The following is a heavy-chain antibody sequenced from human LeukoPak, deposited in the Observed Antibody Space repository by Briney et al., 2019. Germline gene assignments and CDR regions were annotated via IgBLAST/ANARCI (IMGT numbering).Heavy chain of an antibody. CDR2: INHSGST. D-gene: IGHD2/OR15-2a*01. V-gene: IGHV4-34*01. J-gene: IGHJ4*02. CDR1: GGSFSGYY. CDR3: AGHHPRNTVDF. Sequence: PSEALSLTCAVYGGSFSGYYWSWIRQPPGKGLEWIGEINHSGSTNYNPSLKSRVTISVDTSKNQFSLKLSSVTAADTAVYYCAGHHPRNTVDFWGQGTLVTVSS.